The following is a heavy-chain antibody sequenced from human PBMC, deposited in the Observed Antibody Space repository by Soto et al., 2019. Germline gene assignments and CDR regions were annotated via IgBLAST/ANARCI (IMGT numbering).Heavy chain of an antibody. J-gene: IGHJ3*02. CDR1: GGSISSGGYY. Sequence: SETLSLTCTVSGGSISSGGYYWSWIRQHPGKGLEWIGYIYYSGSTYYNPSLKSRVTISVDTSKNQFSLKLSSVTAADTAVYYCAREYSSGDDAFDIWGQGTMVTVSS. CDR2: IYYSGST. CDR3: AREYSSGDDAFDI. D-gene: IGHD6-25*01. V-gene: IGHV4-31*03.